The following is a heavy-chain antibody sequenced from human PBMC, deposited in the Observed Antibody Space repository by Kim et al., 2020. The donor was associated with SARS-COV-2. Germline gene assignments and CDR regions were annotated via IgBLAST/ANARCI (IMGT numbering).Heavy chain of an antibody. J-gene: IGHJ4*02. Sequence: YYTDSVKGRLTISRDNSKNTLYLQLSSLGAEDTAVYYCTGLIGVIEDSDYWGQGTLVTVSS. V-gene: IGHV3-64D*06. CDR3: TGLIGVIEDSDY. D-gene: IGHD3-10*01.